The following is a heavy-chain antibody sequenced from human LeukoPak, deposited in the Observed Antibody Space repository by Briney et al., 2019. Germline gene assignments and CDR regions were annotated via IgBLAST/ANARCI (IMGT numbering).Heavy chain of an antibody. V-gene: IGHV1-69*04. CDR3: ARDRGVSDYGMDV. CDR2: IVPILGIA. CDR1: GFTISSYA. J-gene: IGHJ6*02. Sequence: GGSLRLSCAASGFTISSYAISWVRQAPGQGLEWMGRIVPILGIANYAQKFQGRVTITADKSTSTAYMELSSLRSEDTAVYYCARDRGVSDYGMDVWGQGTTVTVSS.